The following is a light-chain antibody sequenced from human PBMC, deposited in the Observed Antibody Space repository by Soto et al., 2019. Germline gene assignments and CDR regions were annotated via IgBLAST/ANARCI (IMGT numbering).Light chain of an antibody. Sequence: DIVLTQSPATLSLSPGESATLSCRASQSVGSFLAWYQHKPGQAPRLLIYDASNSAPGIPARFSGSGSGTDFTLTIGSLEPEDFAVYYCQQRTNRLLTFGGGTKVEIK. V-gene: IGKV3-11*01. CDR3: QQRTNRLLT. J-gene: IGKJ4*01. CDR2: DAS. CDR1: QSVGSF.